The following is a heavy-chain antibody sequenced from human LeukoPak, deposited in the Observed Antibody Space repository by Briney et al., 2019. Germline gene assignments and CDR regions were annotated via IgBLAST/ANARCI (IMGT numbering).Heavy chain of an antibody. CDR3: ARDIVATIAPKHDAFDI. CDR2: ISAYNGNT. D-gene: IGHD5-12*01. V-gene: IGHV1-18*01. CDR1: GYTFTSYG. J-gene: IGHJ3*02. Sequence: GASVKVSCKASGYTFTSYGISWVRQAPGQGLEWMGWISAYNGNTNYAQKLQGRVTMTTDTSTSTAYMELRSLRSDDTAVYYCARDIVATIAPKHDAFDIWGQGTMVTVSS.